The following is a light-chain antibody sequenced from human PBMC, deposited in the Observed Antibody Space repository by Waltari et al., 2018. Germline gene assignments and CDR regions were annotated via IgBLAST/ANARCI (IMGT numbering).Light chain of an antibody. J-gene: IGKJ2*01. CDR2: GAS. Sequence: EIVMTQSPATLSVSLGERATPPCRASQSVSSNLAWYQQNPGQAPRLLIYGASTRATGIPARFSGSGSGTEFTLTISSLQSEDFAVYYCQQYNNWPPYTFGQGTKLEIK. CDR3: QQYNNWPPYT. V-gene: IGKV3-15*01. CDR1: QSVSSN.